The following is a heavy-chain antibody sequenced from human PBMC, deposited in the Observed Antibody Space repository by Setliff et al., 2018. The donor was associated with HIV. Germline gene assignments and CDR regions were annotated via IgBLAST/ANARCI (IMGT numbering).Heavy chain of an antibody. CDR3: VRELLGSGGTVPEVNFFDS. J-gene: IGHJ5*01. V-gene: IGHV4-39*07. D-gene: IGHD1-26*01. Sequence: PSETLSLTCKVSGGSFNTKRTKWGWIRQSPGKGLEWLGSIFYFGSVTYNPSLKSRPLISIDMSKTQFSLNLRSVTAADTAVYYCVRELLGSGGTVPEVNFFDSWGQGTLVTVSS. CDR2: IFYFGSV. CDR1: GGSFNTKRTK.